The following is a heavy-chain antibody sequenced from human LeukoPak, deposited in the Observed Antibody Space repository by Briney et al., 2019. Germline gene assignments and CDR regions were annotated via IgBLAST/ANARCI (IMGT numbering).Heavy chain of an antibody. Sequence: GSLRLSCAASGFTFSNAWMSWVRQAPGKGLEWVGRIKSKTDGGTTDYAAPVKGRFTISRDDSKNTLYLQMNSLKTEDTAVYYCTTGPPIVVVPAAMIGNYYYYGMDVWGQGTTVTVSS. D-gene: IGHD2-2*01. CDR2: IKSKTDGGTT. CDR1: GFTFSNAW. J-gene: IGHJ6*02. V-gene: IGHV3-15*01. CDR3: TTGPPIVVVPAAMIGNYYYYGMDV.